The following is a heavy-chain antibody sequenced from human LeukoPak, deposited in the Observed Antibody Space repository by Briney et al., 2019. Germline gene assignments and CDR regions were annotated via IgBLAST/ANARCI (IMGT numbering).Heavy chain of an antibody. CDR2: ISYDGSNK. Sequence: GGSLRLSCAASGFTFSSYDMHWVRQAPGKGLEWVAVISYDGSNKYYADSVKGRFTISRDNSKNTLYLQMNSLRAEDTAVYYCATPTVTTPRDIDYWGQGTLVTVSS. J-gene: IGHJ4*02. V-gene: IGHV3-30-3*01. CDR1: GFTFSSYD. D-gene: IGHD4-17*01. CDR3: ATPTVTTPRDIDY.